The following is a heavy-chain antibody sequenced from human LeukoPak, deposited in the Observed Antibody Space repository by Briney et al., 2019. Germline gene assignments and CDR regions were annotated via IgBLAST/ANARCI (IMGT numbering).Heavy chain of an antibody. J-gene: IGHJ3*02. V-gene: IGHV3-7*01. CDR1: GFTFSNAW. D-gene: IGHD3-10*01. Sequence: GGSLRLSCAASGFTFSNAWMSWVRQAPGKGLEWVANIKQDGSEKYYVDSVKGRFTISRDNAKNSLYLQMNSLRAEDTAVYYCARVDYYGSGSYHYDAFDIWGQGTMVTVSS. CDR3: ARVDYYGSGSYHYDAFDI. CDR2: IKQDGSEK.